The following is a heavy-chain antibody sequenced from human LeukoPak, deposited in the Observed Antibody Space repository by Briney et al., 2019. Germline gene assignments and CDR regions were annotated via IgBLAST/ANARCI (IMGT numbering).Heavy chain of an antibody. Sequence: ASVKVSCKASGYTFTSYAMHWVRQAPGQRLEWMGWINAGNGNTKYSQKFQGRVTITRDTSASTAYMELSSLRSEDTAVYYCARGGYYYDSSGYYGAFDIWGQGTMVTVSS. CDR1: GYTFTSYA. V-gene: IGHV1-3*01. CDR3: ARGGYYYDSSGYYGAFDI. CDR2: INAGNGNT. D-gene: IGHD3-22*01. J-gene: IGHJ3*02.